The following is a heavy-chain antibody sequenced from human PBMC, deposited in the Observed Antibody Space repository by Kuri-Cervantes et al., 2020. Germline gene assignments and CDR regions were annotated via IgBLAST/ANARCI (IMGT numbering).Heavy chain of an antibody. CDR2: IKQDGSEK. CDR1: GFTFSSYG. Sequence: GGSLRLSCAASGFTFSSYGMHWVRQAPGKGLEWVANIKQDGSEKYYVDSVKGRFTISRDNSKNTLYLQMNSLRAEDTAVYYCAKVSYGGSHGSGSHWGQGTLVTVSS. V-gene: IGHV3-7*03. J-gene: IGHJ4*02. CDR3: AKVSYGGSHGSGSH. D-gene: IGHD3-10*01.